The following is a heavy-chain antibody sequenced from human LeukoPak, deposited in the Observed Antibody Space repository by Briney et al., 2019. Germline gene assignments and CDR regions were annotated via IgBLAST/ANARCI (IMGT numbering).Heavy chain of an antibody. D-gene: IGHD3-10*01. Sequence: SETLSLTCTVSGGSISNYYWSWMRQPPGKGLEWIGNIYYRGSTKYNPSLKSRVTISVDTSKNQFSLKLSSVTAADTAVYYCARRAPYGSGTQPLDYWGQGTLVTVSS. CDR3: ARRAPYGSGTQPLDY. J-gene: IGHJ4*02. CDR1: GGSISNYY. V-gene: IGHV4-59*08. CDR2: IYYRGST.